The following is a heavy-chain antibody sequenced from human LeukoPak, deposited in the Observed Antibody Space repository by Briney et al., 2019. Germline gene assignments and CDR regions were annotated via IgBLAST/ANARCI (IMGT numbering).Heavy chain of an antibody. D-gene: IGHD3-9*01. Sequence: GGSLRLSCAASGFTFSSSAMSWVRQAPGKGLEWVSAISGSGGSTYYADSVKGRFTISRYNSKNTLYLKMNSLRAEDTAVYYCAKMAYDILTGYFYYFDYWGQGTLVTVSS. J-gene: IGHJ4*02. V-gene: IGHV3-23*01. CDR2: ISGSGGST. CDR1: GFTFSSSA. CDR3: AKMAYDILTGYFYYFDY.